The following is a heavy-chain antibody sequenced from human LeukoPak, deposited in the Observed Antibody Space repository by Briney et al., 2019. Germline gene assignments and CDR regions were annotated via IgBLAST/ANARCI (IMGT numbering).Heavy chain of an antibody. Sequence: GGSLRLSCAASGFTFSSHAMSWVRQAPVKGLEWVSAISGSGGSTYYADSVKGRFTISRDNSKNTLYLQMNSLRAEDTAVYYCAKDEPYYYGSGSPDYWGQGTLVTVSS. D-gene: IGHD3-10*01. CDR2: ISGSGGST. CDR1: GFTFSSHA. CDR3: AKDEPYYYGSGSPDY. J-gene: IGHJ4*02. V-gene: IGHV3-23*01.